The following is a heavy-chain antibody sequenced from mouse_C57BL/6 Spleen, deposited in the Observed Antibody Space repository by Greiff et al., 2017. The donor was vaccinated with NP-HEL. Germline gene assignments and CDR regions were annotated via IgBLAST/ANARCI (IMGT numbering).Heavy chain of an antibody. Sequence: EVKLVESGPGLVKPSQSLSLTCSVTGYSITSGYYWNWIRQFPGNKLEWMGYISYDGSNNYNPSLKNRISITRDTSKNQFFLKLNSVTTEDTATYYCAPYDYDSWFAYWGQGTLVTVSA. CDR3: APYDYDSWFAY. J-gene: IGHJ3*01. CDR2: ISYDGSN. V-gene: IGHV3-6*01. CDR1: GYSITSGYY. D-gene: IGHD2-4*01.